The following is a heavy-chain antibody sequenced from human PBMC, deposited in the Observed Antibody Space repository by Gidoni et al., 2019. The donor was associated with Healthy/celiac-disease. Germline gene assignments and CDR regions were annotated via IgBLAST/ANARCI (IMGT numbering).Heavy chain of an antibody. CDR1: GFTFSSYA. V-gene: IGHV3-30-3*01. D-gene: IGHD7-27*01. J-gene: IGHJ4*02. CDR3: ARGSDWGSYFDY. Sequence: QVQLVESGGGVVQPGRSLRLSCAASGFTFSSYAMHWVRQAPGKGLEWVAVISYDGSNKYYADPVKGRFTISRDNSKNTLYLQMNSLRAEDTAVYYCARGSDWGSYFDYWGQGTLVTVSS. CDR2: ISYDGSNK.